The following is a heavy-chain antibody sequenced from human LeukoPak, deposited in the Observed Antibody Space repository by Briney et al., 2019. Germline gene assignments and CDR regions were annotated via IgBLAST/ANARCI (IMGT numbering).Heavy chain of an antibody. J-gene: IGHJ4*02. CDR1: GGSISSSSYY. CDR2: IYYSGST. V-gene: IGHV4-39*01. CDR3: ARQSSPGLELRRAHFDY. D-gene: IGHD1-7*01. Sequence: KTSETLSLTCTVSGGSISSSSYYWGWIRQPPGKGLEWIGTIYYSGSTYHNPSLKSRVTISVDTSKNQFSLKLSSVTAGDTAVYNCARQSSPGLELRRAHFDYWGQGTLVTVSS.